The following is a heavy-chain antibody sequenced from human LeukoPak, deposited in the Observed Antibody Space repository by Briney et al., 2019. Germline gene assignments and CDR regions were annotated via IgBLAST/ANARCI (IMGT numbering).Heavy chain of an antibody. J-gene: IGHJ5*02. D-gene: IGHD4-17*01. CDR2: IIHIFGVA. Sequence: SVKVSCKASGGTFSSYAISWVRQAPGQGLEWMGRIIHIFGVANYAQKFQGRVTITADKSTSTAYMELSSLRSEDTAVYYCAREATVTTRWFDPWGQGTLVTVSS. V-gene: IGHV1-69*04. CDR1: GGTFSSYA. CDR3: AREATVTTRWFDP.